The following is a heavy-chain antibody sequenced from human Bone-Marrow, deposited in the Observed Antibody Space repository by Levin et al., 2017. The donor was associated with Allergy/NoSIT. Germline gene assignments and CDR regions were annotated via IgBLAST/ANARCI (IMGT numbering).Heavy chain of an antibody. CDR3: VRDLNRWKDPWSYNWFDS. Sequence: GASVKVSCKTFGYTFKDYAISWVRQAPGQGLEWVGWISGQKGDTNYAQKVQGRVTMTTVTSTGTVFMELRSLRFDDTAIYYCVRDLNRWKDPWSYNWFDSWGQGTLVTVSS. CDR1: GYTFKDYA. CDR2: ISGQKGDT. V-gene: IGHV1-18*01. D-gene: IGHD1-1*01. J-gene: IGHJ5*01.